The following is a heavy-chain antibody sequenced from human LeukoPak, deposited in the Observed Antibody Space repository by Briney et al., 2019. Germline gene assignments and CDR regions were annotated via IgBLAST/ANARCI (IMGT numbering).Heavy chain of an antibody. CDR3: ARDKTVAGTLLP. D-gene: IGHD6-19*01. CDR1: GFTFSSYS. V-gene: IGHV3-21*01. CDR2: ISSSSYI. J-gene: IGHJ5*02. Sequence: GGSLRLSCAASGFTFSSYSMNWVRQAPGKGLEWVSSISSSSYIYYADSVKGRSIISRDNAKNSLYLQMNSLRAEDTAVYYCARDKTVAGTLLPWGQGTLVTVSS.